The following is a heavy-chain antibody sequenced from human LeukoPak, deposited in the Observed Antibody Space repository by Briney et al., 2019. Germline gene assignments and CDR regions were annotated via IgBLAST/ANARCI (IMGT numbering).Heavy chain of an antibody. V-gene: IGHV3-23*01. D-gene: IGHD2-2*02. CDR1: GFTFSGFA. Sequence: PGGSLRLSCAASGFTFSGFAMTWVRQAPGKGLEWVSSIGSDSKTHYSESVKGRFAISRDNAKNTLYLQMNSLRAEDTAVYYCASFPGLIPFWGQGTLVTVSS. CDR3: ASFPGLIPF. J-gene: IGHJ4*02. CDR2: IGSDSKT.